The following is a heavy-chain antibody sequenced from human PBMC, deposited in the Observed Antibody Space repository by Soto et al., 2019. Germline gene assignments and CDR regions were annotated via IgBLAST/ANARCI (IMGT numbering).Heavy chain of an antibody. J-gene: IGHJ4*02. CDR2: IWFDGSNK. CDR3: ATTGPY. CDR1: GFTFSSHG. Sequence: QVQLVESGGGVVQPGRSLRLSCAASGFTFSSHGMHWVRQAPGKGLEWVAVIWFDGSNKFYADSVKGRFTISRDNSKNTASLQMNSLRDEDSAAYYCATTGPYWGQGTLVTVSS. V-gene: IGHV3-33*01.